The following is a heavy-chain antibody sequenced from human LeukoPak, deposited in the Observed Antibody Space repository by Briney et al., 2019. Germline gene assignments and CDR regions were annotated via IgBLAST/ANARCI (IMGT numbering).Heavy chain of an antibody. CDR2: IYTSGST. V-gene: IGHV4-4*07. D-gene: IGHD2-2*01. J-gene: IGHJ5*02. CDR1: GGSISSYY. Sequence: ETLSLTCTVSGGSISSYYWSWIRQPAGKGLEWIGRIYTSGSTNYNPSLKSRVTMSVDTSKNRFSLKLSSVTAADTAVYYCARDIVPAASNWFDPWGQGTLVTVSS. CDR3: ARDIVPAASNWFDP.